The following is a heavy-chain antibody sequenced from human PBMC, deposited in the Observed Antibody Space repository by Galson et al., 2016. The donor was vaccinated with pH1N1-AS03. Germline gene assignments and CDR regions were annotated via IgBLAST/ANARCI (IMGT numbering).Heavy chain of an antibody. V-gene: IGHV3-53*01. J-gene: IGHJ6*02. CDR2: VYAGGGP. CDR3: ARDTDRYGMDV. CDR1: GFTVSTNY. Sequence: SLRLSCAASGFTVSTNYMTWVRQAPGKGLEWISVVYAGGGPHYADSVKGRFTISNDNYKNTVCLQMNSLRAEDTAVYYCARDTDRYGMDVWGQGTTVTVSS.